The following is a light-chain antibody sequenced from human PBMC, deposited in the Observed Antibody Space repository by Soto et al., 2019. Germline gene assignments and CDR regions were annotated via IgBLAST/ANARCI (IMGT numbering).Light chain of an antibody. Sequence: DIQMTQSPSTLSASVGDRVTITCRASQSISTWLAWYQQKPGKAPNLLIYDASTLQSGVPSRFSVSGPATESTLTISSLQAEDVASYYCQQYSTYSWTFGQGTKVDIK. J-gene: IGKJ1*01. CDR2: DAS. CDR3: QQYSTYSWT. V-gene: IGKV1-5*01. CDR1: QSISTW.